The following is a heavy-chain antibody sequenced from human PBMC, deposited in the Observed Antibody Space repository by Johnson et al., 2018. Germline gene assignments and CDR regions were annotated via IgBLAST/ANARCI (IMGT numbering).Heavy chain of an antibody. CDR3: ARDPESVSDYSYMDG. CDR1: GFTFSSYF. V-gene: IGHV3-30-3*01. D-gene: IGHD1-14*01. J-gene: IGHJ6*03. Sequence: QVQLVQSGGGVVQPGRSLRLSCAASGFTFSSYFMHWVRQAPGQGLEWVAVVSFDGSAEYYADSVNGRFTISRDNSKNTLDLQMISLRDEDTAVYYCARDPESVSDYSYMDGWGKGTTVTVSS. CDR2: VSFDGSAE.